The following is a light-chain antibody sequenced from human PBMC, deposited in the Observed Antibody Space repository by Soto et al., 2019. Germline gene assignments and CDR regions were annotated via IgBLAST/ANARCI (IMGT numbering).Light chain of an antibody. J-gene: IGKJ1*01. CDR2: WAS. V-gene: IGKV4-1*01. CDR3: QQYYDAPQT. Sequence: DIVMTQSPDSLAVSLGERATINCKSSQSVLYSSNNKNYLAWYQQKPGQPPKLRIYWASTRESGVPDRFSGSGSGTDFTLTISSLQAEDVAVYYCQQYYDAPQTFGQGTKVEIK. CDR1: QSVLYSSNNKNY.